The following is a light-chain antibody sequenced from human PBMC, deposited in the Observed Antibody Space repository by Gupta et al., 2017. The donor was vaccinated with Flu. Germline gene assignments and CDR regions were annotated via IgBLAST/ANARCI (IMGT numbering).Light chain of an antibody. J-gene: IGKJ1*01. V-gene: IGKV2-30*02. CDR2: KVS. Sequence: DVVMTPSPLSLPATLGQPASISCSSSQSLVHSDGNTYLSWFQQRPDQSPRRLIYKVSNRDSGVPDRFSGSGSGTDCTLRISRVGAEDVGIYYCMQATHWPWTFGQGTKVEIQ. CDR3: MQATHWPWT. CDR1: QSLVHSDGNTY.